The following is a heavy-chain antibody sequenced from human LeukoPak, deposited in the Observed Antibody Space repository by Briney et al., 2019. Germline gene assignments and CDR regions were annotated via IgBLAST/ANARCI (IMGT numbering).Heavy chain of an antibody. Sequence: GGSLRLSRAASGFTFSSYSMNWVRQAPGKGLEWVSSTSSSSSYIYYAGSVKGRFTISRDNAKNSLYLQMNSLRAEDTAVYYCARDPPATGTTGFDYWGQGTLVTVSS. V-gene: IGHV3-21*01. CDR1: GFTFSSYS. CDR3: ARDPPATGTTGFDY. J-gene: IGHJ4*02. CDR2: TSSSSSYI. D-gene: IGHD1-1*01.